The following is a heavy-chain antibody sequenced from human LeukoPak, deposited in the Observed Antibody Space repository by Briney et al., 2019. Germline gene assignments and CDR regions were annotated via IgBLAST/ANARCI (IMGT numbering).Heavy chain of an antibody. D-gene: IGHD6-19*01. CDR3: ARMIIAVAGSNYCYGMDV. CDR1: GFTFSSYW. J-gene: IGHJ6*02. CDR2: IKQDGSEK. Sequence: GGSLRLSCAASGFTFSSYWMSWVRQAPGKGLEWVANIKQDGSEKYYVDSVEGRFTISRDNAKNSLYLQMNSLRAEDTAVYYCARMIIAVAGSNYCYGMDVWGQGTTVTVSS. V-gene: IGHV3-7*01.